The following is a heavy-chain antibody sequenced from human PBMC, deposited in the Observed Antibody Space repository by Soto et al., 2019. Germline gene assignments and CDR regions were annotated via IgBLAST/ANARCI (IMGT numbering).Heavy chain of an antibody. V-gene: IGHV1-18*01. CDR2: ISAHNGNT. D-gene: IGHD3-10*01. Sequence: QVHLVQTGAEVKKPGASVKVSCKGSGYDFTTYGITWVRQAPGQGLEWMAWISAHNGNTDYAQKLQGRVTVTRDTSSLTPYMELRSLRSDDTAMYYCARGSYGAHWGQGALVTVSA. CDR1: GYDFTTYG. J-gene: IGHJ4*02. CDR3: ARGSYGAH.